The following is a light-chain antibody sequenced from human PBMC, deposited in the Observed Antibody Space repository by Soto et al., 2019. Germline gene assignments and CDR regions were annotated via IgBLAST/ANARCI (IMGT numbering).Light chain of an antibody. V-gene: IGLV2-8*01. J-gene: IGLJ1*01. CDR1: SSDVGGYNY. CDR2: EVS. CDR3: SSYAGSNSYV. Sequence: QSALTQPPSASGSPGQSVTISCTGSSSDVGGYNYVSWYQQHPGKAPKLIIYEVSTRPSGVPDRFSASKSGNTASLTVSGLQAEDEADYYCSSYAGSNSYVFGTGTKVTVL.